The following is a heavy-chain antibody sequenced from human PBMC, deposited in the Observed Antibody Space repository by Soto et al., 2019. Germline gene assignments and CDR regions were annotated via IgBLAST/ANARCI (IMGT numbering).Heavy chain of an antibody. CDR1: GGSISSYY. CDR2: IYYSGST. CDR3: ARHTTRLRYSYGYIGGPPTIDY. D-gene: IGHD5-18*01. J-gene: IGHJ4*02. Sequence: PSVTLCLTCTVSGGSISSYYWSWIRQPPGKGLEWIGYIYYSGSTNYNPSLKSRVTISVDTSKNQFSLKLSSVTAADTAVYYCARHTTRLRYSYGYIGGPPTIDYWGQGTLVTVSS. V-gene: IGHV4-59*08.